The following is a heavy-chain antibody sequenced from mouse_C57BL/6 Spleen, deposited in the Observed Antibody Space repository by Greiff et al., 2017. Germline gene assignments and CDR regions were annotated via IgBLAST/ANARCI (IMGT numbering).Heavy chain of an antibody. J-gene: IGHJ3*01. CDR1: GYTFTSYW. CDR3: ATWGSSTLAY. D-gene: IGHD1-1*01. CDR2: IDPSDSYT. V-gene: IGHV1-50*01. Sequence: QVQLQQPGAELVKPGASVKLSCKASGYTFTSYWMQWVKQRPGQGLEWIGEIDPSDSYTNYNQKFKGKATLTVDTSSSTAYMQLSSLTSEDSAVYYCATWGSSTLAYWGQGTLVTVSA.